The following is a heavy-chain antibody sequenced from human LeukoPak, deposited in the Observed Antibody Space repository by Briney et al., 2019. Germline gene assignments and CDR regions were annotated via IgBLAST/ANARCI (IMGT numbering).Heavy chain of an antibody. D-gene: IGHD3-10*01. CDR3: VRDHYYGSGDDYYYYYGMDV. Sequence: SETLSLTCTVSGGSVSSGSYYWSWIRQPPGKGLEWIGYIYYSGSTNYNPSLKSRVTISVDTSKNQFPLKLSSVTAADTAVYYCVRDHYYGSGDDYYYYYGMDVWGKGTTVTVSS. V-gene: IGHV4-61*01. CDR1: GGSVSSGSYY. J-gene: IGHJ6*04. CDR2: IYYSGST.